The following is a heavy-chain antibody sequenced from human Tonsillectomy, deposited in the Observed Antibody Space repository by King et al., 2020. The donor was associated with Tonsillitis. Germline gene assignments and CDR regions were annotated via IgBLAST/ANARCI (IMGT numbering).Heavy chain of an antibody. CDR1: GFTFSSYS. Sequence: VQLVESGGGLVKPGGSLRLSCAASGFTFSSYSMNWVRQAPGKGLEWVSSISSSSSYIYYADSVKGRFTISRDNAKNSLYLQMNSLRAEDTAVYYCASDSNYYDSSGYYLGGDYWGQGTLVTVSS. CDR3: ASDSNYYDSSGYYLGGDY. J-gene: IGHJ4*02. CDR2: ISSSSSYI. V-gene: IGHV3-21*01. D-gene: IGHD3-22*01.